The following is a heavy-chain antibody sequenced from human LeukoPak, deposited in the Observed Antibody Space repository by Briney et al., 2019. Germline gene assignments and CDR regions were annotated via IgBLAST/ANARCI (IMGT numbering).Heavy chain of an antibody. V-gene: IGHV5-51*01. CDR3: ARQRTTFDAIDV. CDR1: GYTFTNYW. D-gene: IGHD1-1*01. CDR2: ISPGDSHI. Sequence: GESLKISCRGSGYTFTNYWIAWVRQMPWKGLEYIGIISPGDSHIIYSPSFQGQVTISADKSLRSAYLQWRALKASDTAMYFCARQRTTFDAIDVWGQGTMVTVS. J-gene: IGHJ3*01.